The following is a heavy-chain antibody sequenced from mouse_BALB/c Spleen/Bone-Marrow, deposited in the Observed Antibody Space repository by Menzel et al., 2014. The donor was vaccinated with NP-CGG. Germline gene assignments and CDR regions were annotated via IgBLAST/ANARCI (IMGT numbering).Heavy chain of an antibody. CDR2: IDTSDSYT. V-gene: IGHV1-69*01. D-gene: IGHD1-1*01. CDR3: ARDYYGRGWYFDV. CDR1: GYTFTDYW. Sequence: QVQLQQSGAELVMPGASVKMSCKASGYTFTDYWMHWVKQRPGQGLEWIGAIDTSDSYTSYNQKFKGKATLTVDESSSTAYMQLSSLTSEDSAVYYCARDYYGRGWYFDVWGVGTTVTVSS. J-gene: IGHJ1*01.